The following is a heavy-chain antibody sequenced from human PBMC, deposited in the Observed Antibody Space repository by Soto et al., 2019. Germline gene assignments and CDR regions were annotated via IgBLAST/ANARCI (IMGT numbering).Heavy chain of an antibody. CDR2: IYPGDSDT. V-gene: IGHV5-51*01. J-gene: IGHJ6*02. D-gene: IGHD2-2*01. CDR3: ATGIVVVPASGRRASYYYYGRDG. CDR1: GYSFTSYW. Sequence: GESLKISCQGSGYSFTSYWIGWVRQMPGKGLEWMGIIYPGDSDTRYSPSFQGQVTISADKSISTAYLQWSSLKASDTAMYYCATGIVVVPASGRRASYYYYGRDGWGQGTTVTVSS.